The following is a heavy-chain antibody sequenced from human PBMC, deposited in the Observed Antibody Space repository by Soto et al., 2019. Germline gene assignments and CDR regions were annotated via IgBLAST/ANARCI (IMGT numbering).Heavy chain of an antibody. V-gene: IGHV3-30-3*01. CDR3: ARYYVDYEAFDI. D-gene: IGHD4-17*01. CDR2: ISYDGSNK. Sequence: GGSLRLSCAASGFTFSSYAMHWVRQAPGKGLEWVAVISYDGSNKYYADSVKGRFTISRDNSKNTLYLQMSSPRSEDTAVYYCARYYVDYEAFDIWGQGTMVTVSS. J-gene: IGHJ3*02. CDR1: GFTFSSYA.